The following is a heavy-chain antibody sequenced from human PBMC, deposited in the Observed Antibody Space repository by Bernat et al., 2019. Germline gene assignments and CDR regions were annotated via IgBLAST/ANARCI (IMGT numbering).Heavy chain of an antibody. CDR2: ISYGSHYI. J-gene: IGHJ5*02. CDR3: ARKMTTATTSDHWLDP. D-gene: IGHD4-17*01. Sequence: EAQLVESGGALVKPGGSLRLSCEASGFSISTYSMTWVRQAPGKGLEWVSSISYGSHYIYYADSVKGRFTISRDNAKNSLYLDMNSLRAEDTALYHCARKMTTATTSDHWLDPWGQGTLVTVSS. V-gene: IGHV3-21*02. CDR1: GFSISTYS.